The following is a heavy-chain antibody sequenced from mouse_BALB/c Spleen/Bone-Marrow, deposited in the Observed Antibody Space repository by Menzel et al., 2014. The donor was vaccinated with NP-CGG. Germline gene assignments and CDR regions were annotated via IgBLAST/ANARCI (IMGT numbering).Heavy chain of an antibody. CDR1: EYAFTNYW. CDR3: ARELVRGMDY. CDR2: INPGSGGI. J-gene: IGHJ4*01. Sequence: QVQLQQSGAELVRPGTSVKVSCKASEYAFTNYWIEWIKQRPGQGLEWIRVINPGSGGINYNEKFKGKATLTADKSSSTAYMQLSSLTSDDSAVYFCARELVRGMDYWGQGTSVTVSS. D-gene: IGHD1-1*01. V-gene: IGHV1-54*01.